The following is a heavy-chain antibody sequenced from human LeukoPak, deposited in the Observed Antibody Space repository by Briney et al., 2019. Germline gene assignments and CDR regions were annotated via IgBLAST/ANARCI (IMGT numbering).Heavy chain of an antibody. V-gene: IGHV3-64*01. CDR2: ISSNGGST. J-gene: IGHJ3*02. CDR1: GFTFSSYA. Sequence: GGSLRLSCAASGFTFSSYAMHWVRQAPGKGLEYVSAISSNGGSTYYANSVKGRFTISRDNSKNTLYLQMNSLRAEDTAVYYCAKLYRARATDAFDIWGQGTMVTVSS. CDR3: AKLYRARATDAFDI. D-gene: IGHD1-26*01.